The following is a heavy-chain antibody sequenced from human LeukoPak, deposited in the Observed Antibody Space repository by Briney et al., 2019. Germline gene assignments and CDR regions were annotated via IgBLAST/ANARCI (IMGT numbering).Heavy chain of an antibody. CDR2: IYYSGST. J-gene: IGHJ5*02. CDR1: GGSISSSSYY. V-gene: IGHV4-39*01. CDR3: ARSGPPYSSSVNWFDP. D-gene: IGHD6-6*01. Sequence: SETLSLTCTVSGGSISSSSYYWGWIRQPPGQGLEWIGSIYYSGSTYYNPSLKSRVTISVDTSKNQFSLKLSSVTAADTAVYYCARSGPPYSSSVNWFDPWGQGTLVTVSS.